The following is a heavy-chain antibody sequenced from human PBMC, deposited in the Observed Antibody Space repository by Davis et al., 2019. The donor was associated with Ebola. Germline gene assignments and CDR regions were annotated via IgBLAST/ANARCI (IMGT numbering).Heavy chain of an antibody. V-gene: IGHV3-30-3*01. CDR1: GFTFSSYA. CDR3: ARADQSAGYSSGWSYYMDV. J-gene: IGHJ6*03. Sequence: GESLKISCAASGFTFSSYAMHWVRQAPGKGLEWVAVISYDGSNKYYADSVKGRFTISRDNSKNTLYLQMNSLRAEDTAVYYCARADQSAGYSSGWSYYMDVWGKGTTVTVSS. D-gene: IGHD6-19*01. CDR2: ISYDGSNK.